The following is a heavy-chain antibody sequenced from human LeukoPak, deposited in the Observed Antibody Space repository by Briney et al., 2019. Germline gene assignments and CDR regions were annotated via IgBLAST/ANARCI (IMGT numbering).Heavy chain of an antibody. J-gene: IGHJ4*02. CDR1: GSTFISYL. CDR2: ISKDGTRD. Sequence: GGSLRLSCEASGSTFISYLIHWVPQAPGKGLEWVALISKDGTRDWYATSVRGRFTISRDNSKNTVYLHMNSLRPEDTALYYCVRDAGTIPEVVNAHFDYWGQGTLVTVSS. V-gene: IGHV3-30-3*01. D-gene: IGHD1-14*01. CDR3: VRDAGTIPEVVNAHFDY.